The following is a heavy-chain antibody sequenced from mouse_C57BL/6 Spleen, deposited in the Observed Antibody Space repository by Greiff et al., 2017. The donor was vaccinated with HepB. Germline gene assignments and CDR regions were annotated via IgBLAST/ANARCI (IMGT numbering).Heavy chain of an antibody. Sequence: QVQLKQSGAELVKPGASVKISCKASGYAFSSYWMNWVKQRPGKGLEWIGQIYPGDGDTNYNGKFKGKATLTADKSSSTAYMQLSSLTSEDSAVYFCAGELLSPYFDVWGTGTTVTVSS. J-gene: IGHJ1*03. V-gene: IGHV1-80*01. CDR3: AGELLSPYFDV. CDR2: IYPGDGDT. CDR1: GYAFSSYW.